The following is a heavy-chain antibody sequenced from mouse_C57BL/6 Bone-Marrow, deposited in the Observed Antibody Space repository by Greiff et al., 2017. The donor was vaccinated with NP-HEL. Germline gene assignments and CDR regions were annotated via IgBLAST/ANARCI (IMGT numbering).Heavy chain of an antibody. V-gene: IGHV5-2*01. Sequence: EVKLVESGGGLVQPGESLKLSCESNEYEFPSHDMSWVRKTPEKRLELVAAINSDGGSTYYTDTMERRFIITRDNTKKTLYLQMSSLRSEDTALYYGARHEGVRPFFAYWGQGTLVTVSA. J-gene: IGHJ3*01. CDR1: EYEFPSHD. CDR2: INSDGGST. CDR3: ARHEGVRPFFAY. D-gene: IGHD2-14*01.